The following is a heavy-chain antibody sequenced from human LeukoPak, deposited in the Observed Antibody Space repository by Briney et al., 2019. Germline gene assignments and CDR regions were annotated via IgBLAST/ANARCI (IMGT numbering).Heavy chain of an antibody. CDR1: GGSFSGYY. CDR3: ARAYGGYRYYYYYMDV. D-gene: IGHD4-17*01. CDR2: INHSGST. Sequence: SETLSLTCAVYGGSFSGYYWSWIRQPPGKGLEWIGEINHSGSTNYNPSLKSPVTISVDTSKNQFSLRLTSVTAADTAVYYCARAYGGYRYYYYYMDVWGEGTTVTVSS. V-gene: IGHV4-34*01. J-gene: IGHJ6*03.